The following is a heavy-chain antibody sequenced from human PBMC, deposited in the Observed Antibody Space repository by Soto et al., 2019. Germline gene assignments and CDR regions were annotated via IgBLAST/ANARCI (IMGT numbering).Heavy chain of an antibody. Sequence: GESLKISCTASGFTFGDYAMSWVRQAPGKGLEWVGFIRSKAYGGTTEYAASVKGRFTISRDDSKSIAYLQMNSLKTEDTAVYHCARESSDSSGWYGAFEIWGQGTMVTVSS. CDR1: GFTFGDYA. J-gene: IGHJ3*02. CDR2: IRSKAYGGTT. V-gene: IGHV3-49*04. D-gene: IGHD6-19*01. CDR3: ARESSDSSGWYGAFEI.